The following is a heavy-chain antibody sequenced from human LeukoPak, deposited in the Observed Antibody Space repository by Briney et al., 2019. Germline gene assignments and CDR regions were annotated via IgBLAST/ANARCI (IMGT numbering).Heavy chain of an antibody. J-gene: IGHJ4*02. CDR1: GFSFNGYA. Sequence: GGSLRLSCEGSGFSFNGYAMSWVRQAPGKWLEWVAVTGGSDDNTHYADSVKGRFSISRDTSENRLFLQMNSLRPDDSALYYCTKDLMTGFSSGWYLAYWGQGTLVTVSS. CDR3: TKDLMTGFSSGWYLAY. CDR2: TGGSDDNT. V-gene: IGHV3-23*01. D-gene: IGHD6-19*01.